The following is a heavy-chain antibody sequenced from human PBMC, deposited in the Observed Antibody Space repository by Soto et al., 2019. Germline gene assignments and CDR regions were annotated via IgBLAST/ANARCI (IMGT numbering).Heavy chain of an antibody. D-gene: IGHD3-22*01. CDR1: GYTFTSYY. CDR2: INPSGGST. CDR3: ARATFYYDSSGPGTFDY. Sequence: GAAVKVSCKASGYTFTSYYMHWVRQAPGQGLEWMGIINPSGGSTSYAQKFQGRVTMTRDTYTSTVYMELSSLRSEDTAVYYCARATFYYDSSGPGTFDYWGQGTLVTVSS. V-gene: IGHV1-46*01. J-gene: IGHJ4*02.